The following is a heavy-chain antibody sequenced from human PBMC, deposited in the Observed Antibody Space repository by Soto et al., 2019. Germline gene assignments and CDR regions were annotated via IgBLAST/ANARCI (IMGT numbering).Heavy chain of an antibody. Sequence: ASVNVSCKSSGYTFTSYSIHWVRQAPGQRLEWMGWINAGNGNTKYSQKFQGRVTITRDTSASTAYMELSSLRSEDTAVYYCARSTLRVVTTNWFDPWGQGTLVTVSS. V-gene: IGHV1-3*01. CDR2: INAGNGNT. D-gene: IGHD3-3*01. CDR3: ARSTLRVVTTNWFDP. CDR1: GYTFTSYS. J-gene: IGHJ5*02.